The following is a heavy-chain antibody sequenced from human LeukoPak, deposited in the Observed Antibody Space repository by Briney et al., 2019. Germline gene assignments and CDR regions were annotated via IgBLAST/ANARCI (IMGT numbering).Heavy chain of an antibody. J-gene: IGHJ6*02. CDR2: ISGSGDST. V-gene: IGHV3-23*01. CDR1: GFTFSSYA. CDR3: AKGAAARLDYYYYYGMDV. Sequence: GGSLRLSCAASGFTFSSYAMGWVRPAPGKGLEWVSAISGSGDSTYYADSVRGRFTIYRDNSKTTLALQMNRLRAEDTAVYYCAKGAAARLDYYYYYGMDVWGPGTTVTVSS. D-gene: IGHD6-6*01.